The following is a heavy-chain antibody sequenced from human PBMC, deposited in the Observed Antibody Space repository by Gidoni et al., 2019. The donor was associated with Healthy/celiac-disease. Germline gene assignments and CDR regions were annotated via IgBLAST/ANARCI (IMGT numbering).Heavy chain of an antibody. CDR2: IWYDGSNK. V-gene: IGHV3-33*01. Sequence: QVQLVESVGGVVQPGRSLRLSCAASGFTFSSYGMHWVRPAPGKGLEWVAVIWYDGSNKYYADSVKGRFTISRDNSKNTLYLQMNSLRAEDTAVYYCARGPLFSGYYTPFDYWGQGTLVTVSS. D-gene: IGHD3-3*01. J-gene: IGHJ4*02. CDR3: ARGPLFSGYYTPFDY. CDR1: GFTFSSYG.